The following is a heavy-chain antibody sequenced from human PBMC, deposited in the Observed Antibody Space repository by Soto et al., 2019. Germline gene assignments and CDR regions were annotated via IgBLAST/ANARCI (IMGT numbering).Heavy chain of an antibody. CDR1: GYTFTGYY. V-gene: IGHV1-2*04. CDR2: INPNSGGT. Sequence: ASVKVSCKASGYTFTGYYMRWVRQAPGQGLEWMGWINPNSGGTNYAQKFQGWVTMTRDTSISTAYMELSRLRSDDTAVYYCARGSLTYCSSTSCCLRHPGYGMDVWGQGTTVTVSS. D-gene: IGHD2-2*01. CDR3: ARGSLTYCSSTSCCLRHPGYGMDV. J-gene: IGHJ6*02.